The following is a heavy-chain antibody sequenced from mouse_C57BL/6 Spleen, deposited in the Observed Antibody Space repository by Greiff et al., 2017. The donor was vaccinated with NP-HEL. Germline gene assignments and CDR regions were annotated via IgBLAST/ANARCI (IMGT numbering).Heavy chain of an antibody. V-gene: IGHV5-17*01. J-gene: IGHJ4*01. CDR2: ISSGSSTI. D-gene: IGHD2-1*01. CDR1: GFTFSDYG. CDR3: ARPGNVYAMDY. Sequence: EVQLVESGGGLVKPGGSLKLSCAASGFTFSDYGMHWVRQAPEQGLEWVAYISSGSSTIYYADTVKGRFTISRDNAKNTLFLQMTSLRSEDTAMYYCARPGNVYAMDYWGQGTSVTVSS.